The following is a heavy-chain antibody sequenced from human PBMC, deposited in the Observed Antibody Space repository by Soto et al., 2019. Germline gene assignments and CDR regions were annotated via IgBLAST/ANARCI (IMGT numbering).Heavy chain of an antibody. V-gene: IGHV4-39*01. D-gene: IGHD1-26*01. CDR1: GGSISSSSYY. CDR2: IYYSGST. Sequence: QLQLQESGPGLVKPSETLSLTCTVSGGSISSSSYYWGWIRQPLGKGLEWIGNIYYSGSTYYNPSLESRVTISLDTSKNQFSLKVRSVTAADTAVYYCARHKHSGTSYPPLDYWGQGSLVTVSS. CDR3: ARHKHSGTSYPPLDY. J-gene: IGHJ4*02.